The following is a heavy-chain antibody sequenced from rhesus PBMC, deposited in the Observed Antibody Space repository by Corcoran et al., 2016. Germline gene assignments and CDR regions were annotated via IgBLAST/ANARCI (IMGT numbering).Heavy chain of an antibody. V-gene: IGHV2S1*01. CDR2: IYWDDEM. Sequence: QVTLKESGPALVKPTQTLTLTCTFSGFSLSTSGLGVGWIRQPPGKALEWLASIYWDDEMNYTTSLKSRPTISKDTSKNPVVLTMTNMDPVDTATYYCVRIQYISGKNRFDVWGAGVLVTVSS. J-gene: IGHJ5-1*01. D-gene: IGHD4-23*01. CDR1: GFSLSTSGLG. CDR3: VRIQYISGKNRFDV.